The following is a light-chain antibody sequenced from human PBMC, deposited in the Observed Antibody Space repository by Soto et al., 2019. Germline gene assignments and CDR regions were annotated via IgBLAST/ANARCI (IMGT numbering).Light chain of an antibody. CDR3: QSYDSSLSALYV. J-gene: IGLJ1*01. V-gene: IGLV1-40*01. CDR1: SSNIGAGYE. Sequence: QCVLTQPPSVSGAPGQRVTISCTGSSSNIGAGYEVNWYQHLPGAAPKLLIYGNTNRPSGVPDRFSGSKSGTSASLAITGLQAEDEADYYCQSYDSSLSALYVFGTGTKVTVL. CDR2: GNT.